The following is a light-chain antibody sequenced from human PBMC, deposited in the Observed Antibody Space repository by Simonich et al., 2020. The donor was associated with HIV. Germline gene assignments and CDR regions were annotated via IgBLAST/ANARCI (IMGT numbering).Light chain of an antibody. CDR3: SSSTSSSTLG. CDR1: SSDVGGYNY. V-gene: IGLV2-11*01. Sequence: QSALTQPRSVSGSPGQSVTISCTGTSSDVGGYNYVSWYQQHPGKAPKLMIYDVSKRPSGVSNRFSGSKSGNTASLTISGLQAEDEADYYCSSSTSSSTLGFGGGTKVTVL. J-gene: IGLJ3*02. CDR2: DVS.